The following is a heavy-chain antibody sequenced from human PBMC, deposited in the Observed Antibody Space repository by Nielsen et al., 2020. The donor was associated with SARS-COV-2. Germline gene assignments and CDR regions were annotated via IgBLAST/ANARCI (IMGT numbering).Heavy chain of an antibody. D-gene: IGHD5-18*01. J-gene: IGHJ4*02. CDR2: ISSSSSYI. Sequence: GESLKISCAASGSTFSSYSMNWVRQAPGKGLEWVSSISSSSSYIYYADSVKGRFTISRDNAKNSLYLQMNSLRAEDTAVYYCARSLYSYGYYFDYWGQGTLVTVSS. CDR1: GSTFSSYS. CDR3: ARSLYSYGYYFDY. V-gene: IGHV3-21*01.